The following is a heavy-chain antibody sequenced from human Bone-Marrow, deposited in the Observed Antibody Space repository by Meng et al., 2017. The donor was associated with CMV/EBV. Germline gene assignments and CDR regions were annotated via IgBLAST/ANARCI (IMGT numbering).Heavy chain of an antibody. CDR2: INHSGST. Sequence: SETLSLTCSVSGGSMSGSSYYWAWIRQPPGKGLEWIGEINHSGSTNYNPSLKSRVTISVDTSKNQFSLKLSSVTAADTAVYYCARAYITGTTVDYWGQGTLVTVSS. V-gene: IGHV4-39*07. J-gene: IGHJ4*02. D-gene: IGHD1-7*01. CDR3: ARAYITGTTVDY. CDR1: GGSMSGSSYY.